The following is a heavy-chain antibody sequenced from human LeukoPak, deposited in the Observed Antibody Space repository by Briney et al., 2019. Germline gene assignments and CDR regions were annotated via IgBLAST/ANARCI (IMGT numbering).Heavy chain of an antibody. CDR1: GGSFTDYF. Sequence: SETLSLTCTVFGGSFTDYFWTWIRHSPGKGLEWIGEINDYTGDTNYNPSLNSRVSISLEKSKNQFSLELRSVTAADTAVYYCARGRIAKVVVVHSFSYGMDVWGQGTTVTVSS. V-gene: IGHV4-34*01. D-gene: IGHD3-22*01. CDR3: ARGRIAKVVVVHSFSYGMDV. CDR2: INDYTGDT. J-gene: IGHJ6*02.